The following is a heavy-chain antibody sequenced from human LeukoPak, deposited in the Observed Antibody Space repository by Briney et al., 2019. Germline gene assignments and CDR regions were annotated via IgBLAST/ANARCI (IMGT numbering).Heavy chain of an antibody. CDR2: IYYGGST. D-gene: IGHD2-21*01. Sequence: PSETLSLTCAVSGGSISSSNFYWDWIRQPPGKGLEWIGSIYYGGSTNYNPSLKSRVTISVDTSKNQFSLKLSSVTAAATAVYYCARASCGGDCYSFYYYYYMDVWGKGTTVTVSS. V-gene: IGHV4-39*01. CDR1: GGSISSSNFY. J-gene: IGHJ6*03. CDR3: ARASCGGDCYSFYYYYYMDV.